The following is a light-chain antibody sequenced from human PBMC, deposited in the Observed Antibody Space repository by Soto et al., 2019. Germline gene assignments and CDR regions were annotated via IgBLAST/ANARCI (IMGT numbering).Light chain of an antibody. V-gene: IGKV1-6*01. CDR3: LQDHSYPWT. J-gene: IGKJ1*01. CDR2: AAS. CDR1: QGIRND. Sequence: AILLTQSPSSLSASVGDRVTITCRASQGIRNDLGWYQHKPGKAPKLLIHAASSLQSGVPSRFSGSASGTEFTLTISSLQPEDLASYYCLQDHSYPWTFGQGTKVEI.